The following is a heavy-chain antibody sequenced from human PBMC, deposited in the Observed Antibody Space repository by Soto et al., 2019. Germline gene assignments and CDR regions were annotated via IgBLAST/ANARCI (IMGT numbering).Heavy chain of an antibody. Sequence: QVQLVESGGGLVKPGGSLRLSCAASGFTFSDYYMSWIRRAPGKGLEWVSYISSSSSYTNYADSVKGRFTISRDNAQNSLYLQMNSLRAEDTAVYYCARDAPDYYGSGRYYLGGYYYYGMDVWGQGTTVAFSS. J-gene: IGHJ6*02. V-gene: IGHV3-11*06. CDR1: GFTFSDYY. CDR2: ISSSSSYT. CDR3: ARDAPDYYGSGRYYLGGYYYYGMDV. D-gene: IGHD3-10*01.